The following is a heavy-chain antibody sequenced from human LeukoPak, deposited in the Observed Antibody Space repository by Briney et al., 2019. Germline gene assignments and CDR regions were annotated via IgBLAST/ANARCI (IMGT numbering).Heavy chain of an antibody. V-gene: IGHV3-21*01. CDR1: GFTFSSYS. CDR3: ARDAGDIEQQLVFYFAFDI. J-gene: IGHJ3*02. CDR2: ISSSSSYI. D-gene: IGHD6-13*01. Sequence: GGPLRLSCAASGFTFSSYSMNWVRQAPGKGLEWVSSISSSSSYIYYADSVKGRFTISRDNAKNSLYLQMNSLRAEDTAVYYCARDAGDIEQQLVFYFAFDIWGQGTMVTVSS.